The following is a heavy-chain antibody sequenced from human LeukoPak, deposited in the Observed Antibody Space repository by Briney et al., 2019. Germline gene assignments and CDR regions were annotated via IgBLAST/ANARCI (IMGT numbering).Heavy chain of an antibody. CDR1: GFTFSSYG. V-gene: IGHV3-33*01. CDR3: ARDIGYYGMDV. J-gene: IGHJ6*02. CDR2: IWYDGSNK. D-gene: IGHD2-15*01. Sequence: PGRSLRLSCAASGFTFSSYGMHWVRQAPGKGLEWVAVIWYDGSNKCYADSVKGRFTISRDNSKNTLYLQMNSLRAEDTAVYYCARDIGYYGMDVWGQGTTVTVSS.